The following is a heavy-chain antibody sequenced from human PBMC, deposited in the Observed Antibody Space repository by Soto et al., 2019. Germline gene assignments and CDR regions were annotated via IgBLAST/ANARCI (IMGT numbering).Heavy chain of an antibody. D-gene: IGHD6-13*01. J-gene: IGHJ5*02. CDR1: GGSSSSYY. Sequence: PSETLSLTCTVSGGSSSSYYWSWIRQPPGKGLEWIGYIYYSGSTNYNPSLKSRVTISVDTSKNQFSLKLSSVTAADTAVYYCARDLRIAAVRSRWFDPWGQGTLVTVSS. V-gene: IGHV4-59*01. CDR2: IYYSGST. CDR3: ARDLRIAAVRSRWFDP.